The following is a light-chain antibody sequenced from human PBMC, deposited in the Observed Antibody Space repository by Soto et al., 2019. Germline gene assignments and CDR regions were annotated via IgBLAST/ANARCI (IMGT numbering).Light chain of an antibody. CDR2: KAS. CDR3: QQYLNRWT. CDR1: QSISTW. Sequence: DIQMTQSPSTLSASVGDRVTITCRASQSISTWLAWHQQKPGKAPKLLIYKASSLEGGVPSRFSGSGSGTEFTLNISSLQPDDFATYYCQQYLNRWTFGQGTKVDIK. V-gene: IGKV1-5*03. J-gene: IGKJ1*01.